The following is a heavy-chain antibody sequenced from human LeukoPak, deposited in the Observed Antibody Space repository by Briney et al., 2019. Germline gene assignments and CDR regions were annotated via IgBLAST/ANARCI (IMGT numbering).Heavy chain of an antibody. Sequence: SSETLSLTCTVSGGSTSSYYWSWIRQPPGKGLEWIGYIYYSGSTNYNPSLKSRVTISVDTSKNQFSLKLSSVTAADTAVYYCARVIDDTAMVGGYYFDYWGQGTLVTVSS. CDR1: GGSTSSYY. J-gene: IGHJ4*02. D-gene: IGHD5-18*01. CDR3: ARVIDDTAMVGGYYFDY. CDR2: IYYSGST. V-gene: IGHV4-59*01.